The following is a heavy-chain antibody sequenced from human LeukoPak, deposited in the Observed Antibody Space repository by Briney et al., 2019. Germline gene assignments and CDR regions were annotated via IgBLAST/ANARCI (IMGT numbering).Heavy chain of an antibody. D-gene: IGHD5-24*01. CDR1: GFTFSSYA. CDR2: IKQDGSKK. J-gene: IGHJ4*02. CDR3: TRVGYIDEGIDY. Sequence: PGGSLRLSCAASGFTFSSYAMHWVRQAPGKGLEWVANIKQDGSKKSYVDSVKGRFTISRDNAKNSLYLQMNSLRAEGTAIYYCTRVGYIDEGIDYWGQGTLVTVSS. V-gene: IGHV3-7*04.